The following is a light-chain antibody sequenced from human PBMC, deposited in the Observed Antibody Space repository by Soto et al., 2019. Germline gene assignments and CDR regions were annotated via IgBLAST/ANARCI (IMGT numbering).Light chain of an antibody. J-gene: IGKJ1*01. CDR2: GAS. CDR1: QSVRSD. CDR3: QQYNNWPPWT. V-gene: IGKV3-15*01. Sequence: EIVMTQSPATLSVSPGEGATLSCRASQSVRSDLAWYQQKPGQAPRLLIYGASTRATGIPARFSGSGSGTEFTLTISSLQSEDFAVYYCQQYNNWPPWTFGQGTKVDIK.